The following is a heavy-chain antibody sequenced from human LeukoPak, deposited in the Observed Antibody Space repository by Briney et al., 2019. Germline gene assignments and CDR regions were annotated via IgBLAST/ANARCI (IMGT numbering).Heavy chain of an antibody. D-gene: IGHD3-3*01. CDR3: AKGSHYDFWSGYGGFFDY. CDR1: GFTFSSYA. Sequence: GGSLRLSCAASGFTFSSYAMSWVRQAPGKGLEWVSAISGSGGSTYYADSVKGRFTIPRDNSKNTLYLQMNSLRAEDTAVYYCAKGSHYDFWSGYGGFFDYWGQGTLVTVSS. CDR2: ISGSGGST. V-gene: IGHV3-23*01. J-gene: IGHJ4*02.